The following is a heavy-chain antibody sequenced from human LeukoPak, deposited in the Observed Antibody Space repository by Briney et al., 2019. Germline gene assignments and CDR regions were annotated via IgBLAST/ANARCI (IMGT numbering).Heavy chain of an antibody. CDR2: IYYSGST. CDR3: ARAPGKWYSSSWYYFDY. CDR1: GGSISSYY. D-gene: IGHD6-13*01. V-gene: IGHV4-59*01. J-gene: IGHJ4*02. Sequence: SETLSLTCTVSGGSISSYYWSWIRQPPGKGLEWIGYIYYSGSTNYNPSLKSRVTISVDTSKNQFSLKLSSVTAADTAVYYCARAPGKWYSSSWYYFDYWGQGTLVTVSS.